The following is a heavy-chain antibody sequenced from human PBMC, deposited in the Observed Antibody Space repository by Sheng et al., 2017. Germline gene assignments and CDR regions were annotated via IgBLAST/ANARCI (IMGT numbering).Heavy chain of an antibody. V-gene: IGHV1-69*01. CDR2: IIPIFGTA. CDR3: ARERWFGELLVRYWYFDL. CDR1: GGTFSSYA. D-gene: IGHD3-10*01. J-gene: IGHJ2*01. Sequence: QVQLVQSGAEVKKPGSSVKVSCKASGGTFSSYAISWVRQAPGQGLEWMGGIIPIFGTANYAQKFQGRVTITADESTSTAYMELSSLRSEDTAVYYCARERWFGELLVRYWYFDLWGRGTLVTVSS.